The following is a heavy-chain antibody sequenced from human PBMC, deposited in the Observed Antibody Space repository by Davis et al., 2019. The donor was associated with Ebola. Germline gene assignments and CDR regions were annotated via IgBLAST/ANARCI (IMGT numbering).Heavy chain of an antibody. V-gene: IGHV3-23*01. CDR1: GFSFSNYA. D-gene: IGHD1-14*01. J-gene: IGHJ4*02. CDR3: ARDVAGRAGY. Sequence: GESLKISCEASGFSFSNYAMSWVRQSPGKGLEWVSGISGNGVSTYYADSVKGRFTISRDNAKNTLFLQMNSLRADDTAVYYCARDVAGRAGYWGQGTLVTVSS. CDR2: ISGNGVST.